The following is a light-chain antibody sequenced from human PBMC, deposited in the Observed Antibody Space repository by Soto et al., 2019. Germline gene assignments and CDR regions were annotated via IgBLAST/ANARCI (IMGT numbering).Light chain of an antibody. CDR2: GAS. CDR1: QSVSSSY. CDR3: QQYGSSPTWT. Sequence: EIGWTKSTGTLSLSPGERATLSCRASQSVSSSYLAWYQQKPGQAPRLLIYGASSRATGIPDRFSGSGSGTDFTLTISRLEPEDFAVYYCQQYGSSPTWTFGQGTKVDIK. V-gene: IGKV3-20*01. J-gene: IGKJ1*01.